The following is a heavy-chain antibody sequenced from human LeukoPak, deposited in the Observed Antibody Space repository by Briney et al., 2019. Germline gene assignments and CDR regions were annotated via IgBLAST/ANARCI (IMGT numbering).Heavy chain of an antibody. Sequence: PGGSLRLSCAASAFTFSTYAMSWVRQAPGKGLEWVSSIYGNGYSIYYADSVRGRFTLSRDNSRNTLYLEMKNLRAEDTAVYYCARGPDAPEGAPFFYHYMDVWGKGTTVSVS. CDR3: ARGPDAPEGAPFFYHYMDV. D-gene: IGHD2/OR15-2a*01. CDR1: AFTFSTYA. V-gene: IGHV3-23*05. J-gene: IGHJ6*03. CDR2: IYGNGYSI.